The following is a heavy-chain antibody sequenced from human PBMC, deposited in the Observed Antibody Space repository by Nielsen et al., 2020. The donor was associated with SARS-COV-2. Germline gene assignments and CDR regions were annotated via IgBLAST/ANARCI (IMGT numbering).Heavy chain of an antibody. CDR1: GFTFGDYA. CDR2: ISWNSGSI. D-gene: IGHD4-17*01. CDR3: AKEPHPEYGDYL. Sequence: GGSLTLSCAASGFTFGDYAMHWVRHAPGKGLEWVSGISWNSGSIGYADPVKGRFTISRDNAKNSLYLQMNSLRAEDTALYYCAKEPHPEYGDYLWGQGTLVTVSS. J-gene: IGHJ5*02. V-gene: IGHV3-9*01.